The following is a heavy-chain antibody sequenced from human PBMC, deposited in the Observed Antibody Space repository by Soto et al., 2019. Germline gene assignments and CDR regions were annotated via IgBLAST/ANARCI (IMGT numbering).Heavy chain of an antibody. D-gene: IGHD5-12*01. J-gene: IGHJ4*02. V-gene: IGHV3-30-3*01. CDR1: GFTFSSYA. Sequence: QVQLMESGGGVVQPGRSLRLSCAASGFTFSSYAMHWVRQAPGKGLEWVAVISYDGSNKYYADSVKGRFTISRDNSKNTLYLQMNSLRAEDTAVYYCARDPIGETSGYEDYWGQGTLVTVSS. CDR3: ARDPIGETSGYEDY. CDR2: ISYDGSNK.